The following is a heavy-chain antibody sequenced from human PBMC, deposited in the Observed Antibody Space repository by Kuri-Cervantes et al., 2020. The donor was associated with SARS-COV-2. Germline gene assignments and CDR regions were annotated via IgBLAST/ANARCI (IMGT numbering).Heavy chain of an antibody. J-gene: IGHJ3*02. CDR2: MNPNSGGT. V-gene: IGHV1-2*04. CDR3: ARGPSCNYIWGTYRGGWDTFDI. CDR1: GYTFTKYY. Sequence: ASVKVSCKASGYTFTKYYMHWVRQAPGQGLEWMGWMNPNSGGTNSAQKFQGWVIMTRDTSITTAYMELSRLRSGDTAVYYCARGPSCNYIWGTYRGGWDTFDIWGQGTMVTVSS. D-gene: IGHD3-16*02.